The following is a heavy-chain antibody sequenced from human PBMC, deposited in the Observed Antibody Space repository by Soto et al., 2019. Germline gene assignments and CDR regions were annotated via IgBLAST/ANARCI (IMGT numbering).Heavy chain of an antibody. J-gene: IGHJ4*02. V-gene: IGHV1-2*02. CDR1: GYTFAAYY. CDR2: INPTSGGT. Sequence: ASVKVSCKTSGYTFAAYYIHWIRQAPGQGLEWMGWINPTSGGTVYAQNFQDRVTMTRDTSISTAYMELRRLNSDDTAVYYCARDPDYGDYWGYFFDSWGQGTPVTAPQ. D-gene: IGHD4-17*01. CDR3: ARDPDYGDYWGYFFDS.